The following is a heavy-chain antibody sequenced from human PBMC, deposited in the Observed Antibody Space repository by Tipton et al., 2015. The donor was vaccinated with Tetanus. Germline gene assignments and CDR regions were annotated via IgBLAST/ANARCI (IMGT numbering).Heavy chain of an antibody. CDR2: ISYDGSNK. Sequence: SGFTFSSYAMHWVRQAPGKGLEWAAVISYDGSNKYYADSVKGRFTISRDNSKNTLYLQMNSLRAEDTAVYYCARDGGGAAEYFQHWGQGTLVTVSS. V-gene: IGHV3-30-3*01. CDR3: ARDGGGAAEYFQH. D-gene: IGHD3-16*01. J-gene: IGHJ1*01. CDR1: GFTFSSYA.